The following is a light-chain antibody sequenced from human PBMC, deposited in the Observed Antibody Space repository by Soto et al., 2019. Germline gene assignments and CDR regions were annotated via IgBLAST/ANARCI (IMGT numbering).Light chain of an antibody. V-gene: IGKV1-39*01. Sequence: DIQMTQSPSSLSASVGDRVTITCRASQSVISYLNWYQQKPGRAPKLLISAASSLQGGVPSRFSGTESGTDFTLTISSLDPEDFAVYYCQQRIDWPPTFGQGTRLEIK. CDR2: AAS. CDR3: QQRIDWPPT. J-gene: IGKJ5*01. CDR1: QSVISY.